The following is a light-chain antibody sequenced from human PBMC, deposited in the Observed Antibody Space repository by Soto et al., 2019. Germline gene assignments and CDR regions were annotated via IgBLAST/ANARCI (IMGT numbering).Light chain of an antibody. Sequence: QSVLTQPASVSGSPGQSITISCTGTSSDVGTYKYVSWYQQLPGKAPKLMIYEVSNRPSGVSNRFSDSKSGNTASLTISELQAEDEADYYCSSYTSRSTPVFGGGTKLTVL. CDR2: EVS. J-gene: IGLJ2*01. CDR3: SSYTSRSTPV. V-gene: IGLV2-14*01. CDR1: SSDVGTYKY.